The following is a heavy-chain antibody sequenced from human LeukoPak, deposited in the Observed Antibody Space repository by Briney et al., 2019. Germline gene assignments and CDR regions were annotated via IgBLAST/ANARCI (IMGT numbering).Heavy chain of an antibody. J-gene: IGHJ4*02. Sequence: GGSLRLSCAASGFTFSSYGVHWVRQAPGMGLEWVAVISYDGSNKYYADSVKGRFAISRDNSKNTLYLQMNSLRAEDTAVYYCAKSPPYYSSGWYVTEWGQGTLVTVSS. V-gene: IGHV3-30*18. CDR1: GFTFSSYG. CDR2: ISYDGSNK. D-gene: IGHD6-19*01. CDR3: AKSPPYYSSGWYVTE.